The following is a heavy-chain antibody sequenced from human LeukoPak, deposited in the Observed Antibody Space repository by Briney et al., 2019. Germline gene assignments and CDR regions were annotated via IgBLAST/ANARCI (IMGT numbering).Heavy chain of an antibody. D-gene: IGHD3-9*01. Sequence: ASVKVSCKASGYTFTSYDINWVRQATGQGLEWMRWMNPNSGNTGYAQKFQGRVTMTRNTSISTAYMELSSLRSEDTAVYYCASDYDILTTNAFDIWGQGTMVTVSS. CDR2: MNPNSGNT. CDR3: ASDYDILTTNAFDI. V-gene: IGHV1-8*01. J-gene: IGHJ3*02. CDR1: GYTFTSYD.